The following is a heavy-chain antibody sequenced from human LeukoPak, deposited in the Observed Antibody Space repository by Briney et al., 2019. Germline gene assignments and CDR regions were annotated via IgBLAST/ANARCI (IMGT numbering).Heavy chain of an antibody. Sequence: GGSLRLSCAASGFTFSSYAMSWVRQAPGKGLEWVSAISGSGGSTYYADSVKGRFTISRDNSKNTRYLQMNSLRAEDTAVYYCARDFSASQQQLYFDYWGQGTLVTVSS. CDR2: ISGSGGST. D-gene: IGHD6-13*01. CDR1: GFTFSSYA. J-gene: IGHJ4*02. CDR3: ARDFSASQQQLYFDY. V-gene: IGHV3-23*01.